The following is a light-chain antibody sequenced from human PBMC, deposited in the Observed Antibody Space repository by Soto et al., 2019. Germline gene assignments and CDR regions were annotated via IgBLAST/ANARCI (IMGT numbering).Light chain of an antibody. CDR3: CSYAGSSTFVV. J-gene: IGLJ2*01. CDR2: EGS. V-gene: IGLV2-23*03. Sequence: QCALTQPASESGSPGQSITISCTGTSSDVGSYNLVSWYQQHPGKAPKLMIYEGSKRPSGVSNRFSGSKSGNTASLTISGLQAEDEADYYCCSYAGSSTFVVFGGGTKVTVL. CDR1: SSDVGSYNL.